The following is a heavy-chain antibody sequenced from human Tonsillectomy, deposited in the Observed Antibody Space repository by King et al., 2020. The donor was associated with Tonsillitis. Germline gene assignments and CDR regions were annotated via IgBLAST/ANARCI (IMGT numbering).Heavy chain of an antibody. V-gene: IGHV1-24*01. CDR2: FEPTNHDR. CDR3: VTGPLGTSGLLDY. Sequence: VQLVQSGAEVKKTGASVRDSCKLSGDTLAEISVHWVRQGPGQGLEWMGGFEPTNHDRTYALKFKGRVTLTEDTATDTAYMELSSLRSEDTAVYYCVTGPLGTSGLLDYWGQGTLVIVSS. CDR1: GDTLAEIS. J-gene: IGHJ4*02. D-gene: IGHD1-7*01.